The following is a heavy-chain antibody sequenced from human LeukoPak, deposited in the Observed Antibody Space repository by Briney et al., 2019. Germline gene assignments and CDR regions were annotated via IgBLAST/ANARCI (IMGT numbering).Heavy chain of an antibody. Sequence: PGGSLRLSCAASGFTFSSYAMSWVRQAPGKGLVWISTISGSGTATHYADSVKGRFTISRDNSKNTLYLQMNSLRADDTAAYYCGQRDRLCSSGNCNSQVDSWGHGTLVIVPS. CDR3: GQRDRLCSSGNCNSQVDS. CDR2: ISGSGTAT. J-gene: IGHJ5*01. D-gene: IGHD2-15*01. V-gene: IGHV3-23*01. CDR1: GFTFSSYA.